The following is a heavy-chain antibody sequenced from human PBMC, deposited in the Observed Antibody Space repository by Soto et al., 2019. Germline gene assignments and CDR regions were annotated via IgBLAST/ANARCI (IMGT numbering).Heavy chain of an antibody. CDR3: ESSQNTNGQNWFDP. J-gene: IGHJ5*02. CDR2: ISGSDSKT. V-gene: IGHV3-23*01. Sequence: GGSLRLSCAASGFTFSDSAMNWVRQAPGKGLEWVSIISGSDSKTYYADSVKGRFTISRDNSKNMLYLDMNGLRAEDTAIYYWESSQNTNGQNWFDPGARETRATVS. CDR1: GFTFSDSA.